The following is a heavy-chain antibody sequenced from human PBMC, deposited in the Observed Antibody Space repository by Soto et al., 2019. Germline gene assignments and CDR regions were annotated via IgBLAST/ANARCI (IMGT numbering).Heavy chain of an antibody. D-gene: IGHD3-3*01. CDR2: INHSGST. V-gene: IGHV4-34*01. CDR1: GGSFSGYY. J-gene: IGHJ4*02. Sequence: PSETLSLTCAVYGGSFSGYYWSWIRQPPGKGLEWIGEINHSGSTNYNPSLKSRVTISVDTSKNQFSLKLSSVTAADTAVYYCARVSRLKYDLWSGYDYWGQGTLVTVSS. CDR3: ARVSRLKYDLWSGYDY.